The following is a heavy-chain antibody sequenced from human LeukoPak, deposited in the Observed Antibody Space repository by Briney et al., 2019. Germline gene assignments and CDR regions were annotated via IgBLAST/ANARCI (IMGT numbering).Heavy chain of an antibody. D-gene: IGHD6-19*01. CDR1: GGSISHYF. J-gene: IGHJ2*01. V-gene: IGHV4-59*08. CDR3: AKTVAGYWYFDL. CDR2: IYYSGST. Sequence: SETLSLTCPVSGGSISHYFWSWIRQPPGKPLEWIGYIYYSGSTNYNPSLKSRLTISVDTPKDQFSLKLSSVTAADTAVYYCAKTVAGYWYFDLWGRGTLVTVSS.